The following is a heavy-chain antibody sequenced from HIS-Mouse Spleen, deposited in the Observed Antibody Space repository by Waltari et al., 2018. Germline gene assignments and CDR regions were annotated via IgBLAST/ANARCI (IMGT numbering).Heavy chain of an antibody. CDR3: ARVKT. CDR1: GYSISSGYY. J-gene: IGHJ5*02. V-gene: IGHV4-38-2*02. CDR2: IYHSGST. Sequence: QVQLQESGPGLVKPSETLSLTCTVSGYSISSGYYWGWIRQPPGKGLEWIWGIYHSGSTYYNPSLKSRVTISVDTSKNQFSLKLSSVTAADTAVYYCARVKTWGQGTLVTVSS.